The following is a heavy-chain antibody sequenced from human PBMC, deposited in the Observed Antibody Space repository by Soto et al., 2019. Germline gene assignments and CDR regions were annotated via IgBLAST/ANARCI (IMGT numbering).Heavy chain of an antibody. CDR2: INHSGST. D-gene: IGHD6-13*01. CDR3: ARGWGMYSSSGYSSEYYYGMDV. J-gene: IGHJ6*02. CDR1: GGSFSGYY. Sequence: RSLTCAVYGGSFSGYYWSWIRQPPGKGLEWIGEINHSGSTNYNPSLKSRVTISVDTSKNQFSLKLSSVTAADTAVYYCARGWGMYSSSGYSSEYYYGMDVWGQGTTVTVSS. V-gene: IGHV4-34*01.